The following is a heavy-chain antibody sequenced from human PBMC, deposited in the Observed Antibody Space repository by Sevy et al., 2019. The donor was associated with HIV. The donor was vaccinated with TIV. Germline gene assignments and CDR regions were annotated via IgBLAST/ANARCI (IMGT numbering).Heavy chain of an antibody. Sequence: GGSLRLSCAVSGFTVSSVHLDWVRQAPGKGLEWVSVIYSDGSTYYADSVKGRFTVSRDNSKNTVFLQMNSLRVEDTXXXXXXXXXXXXXLFMSDFWGQGSLVTVSS. J-gene: IGHJ4*02. CDR2: IYSDGST. V-gene: IGHV3-53*01. CDR1: GFTVSSVH. CDR3: XXXXXXXXLFMSDF. D-gene: IGHD3-10*02.